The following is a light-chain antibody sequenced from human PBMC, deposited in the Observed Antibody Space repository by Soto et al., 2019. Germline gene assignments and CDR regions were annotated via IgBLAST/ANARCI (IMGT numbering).Light chain of an antibody. CDR2: WAS. CDR3: QQHYRGPFT. V-gene: IGKV4-1*01. CDR1: QSVLYTSSNRNY. Sequence: DIVMTQSPDSLAVSLGERATINCKSSQSVLYTSSNRNYLAWYQHKPGQPPKLFIYWASTRESGVPNRFSGSGSATDFPLAISSLQAEDVAVYYCQQHYRGPFTFGGGTKVEIK. J-gene: IGKJ4*01.